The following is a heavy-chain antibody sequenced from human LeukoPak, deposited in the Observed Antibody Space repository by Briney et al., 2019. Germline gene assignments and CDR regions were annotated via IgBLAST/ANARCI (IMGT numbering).Heavy chain of an antibody. V-gene: IGHV3-30-3*01. Sequence: GRSLRLSCAASGFTFSSYAMHWVRQAPGKGLEWVAVISYDGGNKYYADSVKGRFTISRDNSKDTLYLQMNSLRAEDTAVYYCAPLRPTSGVKHWGQGTLVTVSS. CDR2: ISYDGGNK. CDR1: GFTFSSYA. CDR3: APLRPTSGVKH. J-gene: IGHJ1*01. D-gene: IGHD1-26*01.